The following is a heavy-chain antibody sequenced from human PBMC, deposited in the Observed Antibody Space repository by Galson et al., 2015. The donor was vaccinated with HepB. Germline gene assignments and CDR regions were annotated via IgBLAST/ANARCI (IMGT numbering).Heavy chain of an antibody. CDR3: ARETMKTYYDFWSGSRRNWFDP. CDR2: IEQDGSEK. D-gene: IGHD3-3*01. J-gene: IGHJ5*02. V-gene: IGHV3-7*01. CDR1: GFTFSSYW. Sequence: SLRLSCAASGFTFSSYWMSWVRQAPGKGLEWVANIEQDGSEKYYVDSVKGRFTISRDNAKNSLYLQMNSLRAEDTAVYYCARETMKTYYDFWSGSRRNWFDPWGQGTLVTVSS.